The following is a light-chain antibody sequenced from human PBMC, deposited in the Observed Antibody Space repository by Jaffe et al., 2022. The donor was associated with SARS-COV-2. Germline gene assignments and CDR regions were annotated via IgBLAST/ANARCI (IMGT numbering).Light chain of an antibody. CDR2: GIS. V-gene: IGKV1-39*01. J-gene: IGKJ2*01. CDR1: QTISNY. CDR3: QQNSGAPPYT. Sequence: DIQMTQSPYSLSAAVGDRVTITCRSSQTISNYLNWYQQKPGQAPKVLIYGISTLQSGVPSRFSGSGSGTDFTLTISSLQPEDVATYFCQQNSGAPPYTFGQGTKLEIK.